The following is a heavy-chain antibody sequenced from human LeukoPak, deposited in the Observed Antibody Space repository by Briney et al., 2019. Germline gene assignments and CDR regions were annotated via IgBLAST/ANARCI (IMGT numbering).Heavy chain of an antibody. J-gene: IGHJ4*02. CDR3: ARVKRIAAAGTGSPYYFDY. Sequence: ASVKVSCKASGYTFTGYYKHWVRQAPGQGLEWMGWINPNSGGTNYAQKFQGRVTMTRDTSISTAYMELSRLRSDDTAVYYCARVKRIAAAGTGSPYYFDYWGQGTLVTVSS. V-gene: IGHV1-2*02. CDR1: GYTFTGYY. CDR2: INPNSGGT. D-gene: IGHD6-13*01.